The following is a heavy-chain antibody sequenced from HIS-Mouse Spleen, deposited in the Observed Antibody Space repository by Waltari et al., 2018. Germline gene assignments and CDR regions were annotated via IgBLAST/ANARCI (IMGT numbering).Heavy chain of an antibody. CDR2: IDWDDDK. Sequence: QVTLRESGPALVKPTQTLTLTCTFSGFSLSPSGICVSWIRQPPGKALEWLARIDWDDDKYYSTSLKTRLTISRDTSKNQVVLTMTNMDPLDTATYYCARIAEGYTSGWYAFDYWGQGTLVTVSS. CDR1: GFSLSPSGIC. J-gene: IGHJ4*02. CDR3: ARIAEGYTSGWYAFDY. D-gene: IGHD6-19*01. V-gene: IGHV2-70*15.